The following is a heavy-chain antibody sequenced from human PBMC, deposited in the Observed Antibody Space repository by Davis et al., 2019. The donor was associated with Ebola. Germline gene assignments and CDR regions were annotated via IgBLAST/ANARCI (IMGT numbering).Heavy chain of an antibody. CDR1: GFTFSHYG. Sequence: GESLKISCAASGFTFSHYGMHWVRQAPGKGLEWVAGIWNHGNDYVYADSMRGRFTISRDNSKNTLYLQMNSLRAEDTAVYYCARSFGLPYYYYGMDVWGQGTTVTVSS. CDR2: IWNHGNDY. D-gene: IGHD3-3*01. J-gene: IGHJ6*02. V-gene: IGHV3-33*01. CDR3: ARSFGLPYYYYGMDV.